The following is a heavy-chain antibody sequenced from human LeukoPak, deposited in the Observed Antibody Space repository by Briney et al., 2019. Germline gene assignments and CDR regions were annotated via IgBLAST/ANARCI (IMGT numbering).Heavy chain of an antibody. CDR3: ARYCSSTSCYLAHAFDI. CDR1: GFTFRSYE. D-gene: IGHD2-2*01. J-gene: IGHJ3*02. Sequence: GGSLRLSCAASGFTFRSYEMNWVRQAPGKGLEWVSYISSSGDTIYYADSVKGRFTISRDNAKNSLYLQMNSLRDEDTAVYYCARYCSSTSCYLAHAFDIWGQGTMVTVSS. V-gene: IGHV3-48*03. CDR2: ISSSGDTI.